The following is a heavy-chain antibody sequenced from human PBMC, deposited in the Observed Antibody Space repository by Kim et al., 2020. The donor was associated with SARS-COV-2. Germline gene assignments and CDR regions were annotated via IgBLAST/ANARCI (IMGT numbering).Heavy chain of an antibody. Sequence: GGSLRLSCAASGFVFSAYAMNWVRQAPGKGLEWVAVISYDGTSYDGANKNYADSVKGRFTISRDNSKNTLYLQMNSLKPEDTAVYYCAKGHGAYLAYY. CDR2: ISYDGTSYDGANK. CDR1: GFVFSAYA. D-gene: IGHD4-17*01. CDR3: AKGHGAYLAYY. J-gene: IGHJ6*01. V-gene: IGHV3-30*18.